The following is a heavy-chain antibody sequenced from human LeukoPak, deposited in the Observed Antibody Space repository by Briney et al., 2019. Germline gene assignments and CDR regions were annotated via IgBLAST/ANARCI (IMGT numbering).Heavy chain of an antibody. Sequence: KESGPTLVKPTQTLTLTCTFSGFSLSTSGVGVGWIRQPPGKALEWLALIYWDDDKRYSPSLKSRLTINKDTCKNQVVLTMTNMDPVDTATYYCAHRPWVLYYDSSGDYFDYWGQGTLVTVSS. CDR3: AHRPWVLYYDSSGDYFDY. D-gene: IGHD3-22*01. CDR2: IYWDDDK. V-gene: IGHV2-5*02. J-gene: IGHJ4*02. CDR1: GFSLSTSGVG.